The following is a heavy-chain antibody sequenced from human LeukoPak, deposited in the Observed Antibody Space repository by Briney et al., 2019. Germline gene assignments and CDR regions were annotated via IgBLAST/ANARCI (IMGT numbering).Heavy chain of an antibody. CDR1: GYSFTSYW. CDR3: ARQWELLGDAFDI. Sequence: GESLKISCKGSGYSFTSYWIGWVRQMPGKGPEWMGIIYPGDSDTRYSPSFQGQVTISADKSISTAYLQWSSLKASDTAMYYCARQWELLGDAFDIWGQGSMVTVSS. V-gene: IGHV5-51*01. J-gene: IGHJ3*02. CDR2: IYPGDSDT. D-gene: IGHD1-26*01.